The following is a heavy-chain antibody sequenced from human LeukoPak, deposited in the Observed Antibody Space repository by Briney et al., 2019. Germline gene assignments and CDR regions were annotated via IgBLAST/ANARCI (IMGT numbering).Heavy chain of an antibody. CDR2: IYYSGST. D-gene: IGHD3-10*01. Sequence: SETLFLTCTVSGGSISNIIYYWGWIRQPPGKGLEWIGSIYYSGSTYYNPSLKSRVTISVDTSKNQFSLKLSSVTAADTAVYYCARQYFRDINWYFDLWGRGTLVTVSS. CDR1: GGSISNIIYY. J-gene: IGHJ2*01. V-gene: IGHV4-39*01. CDR3: ARQYFRDINWYFDL.